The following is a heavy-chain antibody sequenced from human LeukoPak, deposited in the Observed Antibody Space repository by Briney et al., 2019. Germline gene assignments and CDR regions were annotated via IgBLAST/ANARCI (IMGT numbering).Heavy chain of an antibody. V-gene: IGHV4-59*01. J-gene: IGHJ4*02. CDR3: ARSKDILTGYCFDY. Sequence: SETLSLTCTVSGGSISSYYWSWIRQSPGKGLECIGYIHYTGSTNYNPSLKSRVTISVDTSKNQFSLKLSSVTAADTAVYYCARSKDILTGYCFDYWGQGTLVTVSS. D-gene: IGHD3-9*01. CDR1: GGSISSYY. CDR2: IHYTGST.